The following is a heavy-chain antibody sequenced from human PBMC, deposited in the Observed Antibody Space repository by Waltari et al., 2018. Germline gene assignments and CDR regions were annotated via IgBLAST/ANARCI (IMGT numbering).Heavy chain of an antibody. Sequence: QLQLQESGPGLVKPSETLSLTCTVSGGSISSSSYYWGWIRQPPGKGLEWIGSIYYSGSTYYNPCLKSRVTISVDTSKNQFSLKLSSVTAADTAVYYCARGAKGSSWDYYYYGMDVWGQGTTVTVSS. J-gene: IGHJ6*02. CDR3: ARGAKGSSWDYYYYGMDV. CDR2: IYYSGST. CDR1: GGSISSSSYY. D-gene: IGHD6-13*01. V-gene: IGHV4-39*07.